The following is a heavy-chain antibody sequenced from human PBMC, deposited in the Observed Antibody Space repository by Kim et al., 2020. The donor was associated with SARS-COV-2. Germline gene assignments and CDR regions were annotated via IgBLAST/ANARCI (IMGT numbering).Heavy chain of an antibody. CDR3: ARQSIAAAGSPPFIDY. V-gene: IGHV5-51*01. Sequence: GESLKISCKGSGYSFTSYWIGWVRQMPGKGLEWMGIIYPGDSDTRYSPSFQGQVTISADKSISTAYLQWSSLKASDTAMYYCARQSIAAAGSPPFIDYWGQGTLVTVSS. CDR2: IYPGDSDT. D-gene: IGHD6-13*01. CDR1: GYSFTSYW. J-gene: IGHJ4*02.